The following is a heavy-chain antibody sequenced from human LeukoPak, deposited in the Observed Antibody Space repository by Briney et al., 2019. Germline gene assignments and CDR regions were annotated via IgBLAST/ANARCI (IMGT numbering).Heavy chain of an antibody. V-gene: IGHV4-34*01. CDR1: GGSFSGYY. Sequence: PSETLSLTCAVYGGSFSGYYWNWIRQPPGKGLEWIGEINHSGSTNYNPSLKSRVTISVDTTKNQFSLKLSSVTAADTAVYYCARAPVRVVIIRDYYYGMDVWGHGTTVTVSS. CDR2: INHSGST. D-gene: IGHD3-3*01. J-gene: IGHJ6*02. CDR3: ARAPVRVVIIRDYYYGMDV.